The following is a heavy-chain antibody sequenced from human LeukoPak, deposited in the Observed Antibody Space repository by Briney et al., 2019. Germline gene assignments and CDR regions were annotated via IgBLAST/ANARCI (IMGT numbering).Heavy chain of an antibody. CDR3: ARDLTGGYSYGYLVY. D-gene: IGHD5-18*01. Sequence: GGSLRLSCAASGFTFSSYSMNWVRQAPGKGLEWVSSISSSSSYIYYADSVKGRFTISRDNAKNSLYLQMNSLRAEDTAVYYCARDLTGGYSYGYLVYWGQGTLVTVSS. J-gene: IGHJ4*02. V-gene: IGHV3-21*01. CDR2: ISSSSSYI. CDR1: GFTFSSYS.